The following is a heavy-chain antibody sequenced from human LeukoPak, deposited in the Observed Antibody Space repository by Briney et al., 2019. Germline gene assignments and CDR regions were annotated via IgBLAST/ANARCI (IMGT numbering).Heavy chain of an antibody. D-gene: IGHD3-22*01. CDR3: ARGDDSGYYDYFGY. CDR2: IYTGGNT. J-gene: IGHJ4*02. Sequence: GGSLRLSCAASGFTVDSNYLSWVRQAPGKGLEWVSTIYTGGNTYYAASVKGRFTISRDFSKNTVFLHMNSLRAEDTAMYYCARGDDSGYYDYFGYWGQGALVTVSS. CDR1: GFTVDSNY. V-gene: IGHV3-53*01.